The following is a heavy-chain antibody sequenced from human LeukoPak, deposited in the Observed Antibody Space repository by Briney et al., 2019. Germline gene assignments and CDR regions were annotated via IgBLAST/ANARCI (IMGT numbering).Heavy chain of an antibody. Sequence: GGSLRLSCEVSGLTSSSYAMSWVRQAPGKGLEWVSGISGSGGSTYYADSVKGRFTISRDNSRNTLYLQVNCLRAEDTAVYYCAKNVGRAVAGTSAFDIWGQGTVVIVSS. V-gene: IGHV3-23*01. CDR1: GLTSSSYA. CDR3: AKNVGRAVAGTSAFDI. D-gene: IGHD6-19*01. CDR2: ISGSGGST. J-gene: IGHJ3*02.